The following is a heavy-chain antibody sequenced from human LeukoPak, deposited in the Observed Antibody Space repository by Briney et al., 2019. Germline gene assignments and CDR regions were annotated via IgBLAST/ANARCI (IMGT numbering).Heavy chain of an antibody. CDR1: GYTFTSNY. Sequence: GASVKVSCKASGYTFTSNYMHWVRQAPGQGLEWMGVINPTGGSTSYAHKFQGRITLTRDVSTSTDYLELSSLRSDDTAVYYCARDISVRDAAWWFNPWGQGTLVTVSS. D-gene: IGHD5-24*01. CDR3: ARDISVRDAAWWFNP. CDR2: INPTGGST. V-gene: IGHV1-46*01. J-gene: IGHJ5*02.